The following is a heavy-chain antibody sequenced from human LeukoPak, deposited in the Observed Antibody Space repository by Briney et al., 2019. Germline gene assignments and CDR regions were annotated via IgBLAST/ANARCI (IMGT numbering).Heavy chain of an antibody. D-gene: IGHD2-8*01. CDR3: ARLMEGDYFDY. Sequence: PSETLSLTCAVYGGSFSGYYWSWIRQPPGKGLEWIGEINHSGSTNYNPSLKSRVTISVDTSKNQFSLKLSSATAADTAVYYCARLMEGDYFDYWGQGTLVTVSS. CDR1: GGSFSGYY. CDR2: INHSGST. J-gene: IGHJ4*02. V-gene: IGHV4-34*01.